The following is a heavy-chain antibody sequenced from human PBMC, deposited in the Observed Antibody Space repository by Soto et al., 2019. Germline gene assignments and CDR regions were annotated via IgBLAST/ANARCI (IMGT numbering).Heavy chain of an antibody. J-gene: IGHJ4*02. CDR1: GFTFSDYY. D-gene: IGHD3-22*01. CDR3: ARIQVHDSSGYTVGPNDY. CDR2: IFSNDEK. Sequence: ESGGGLVKPGGSLRLSCAASGFTFSDYYMSWIRQAPGKGLEWVSYIFSNDEKSYSTSLKSRLTISKDTSKSQVVLTMTNMDPVDTATYYCARIQVHDSSGYTVGPNDYWGQGTLVTVSS. V-gene: IGHV2-26*01.